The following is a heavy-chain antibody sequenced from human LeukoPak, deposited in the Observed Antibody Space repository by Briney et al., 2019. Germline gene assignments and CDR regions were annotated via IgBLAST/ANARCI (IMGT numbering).Heavy chain of an antibody. CDR3: AKSTGLLRYFDWLPG. CDR1: GFTFSSHD. V-gene: IGHV3-13*01. D-gene: IGHD3-9*01. Sequence: PGGSLRLSCVASGFTFSSHDMHWVRQVTGKGLEWVSAIGTIDDTYYADSVKGRFTISRDNSKNTLYLQMNSLRAEDTAVYYCAKSTGLLRYFDWLPGWGQGTLVTVSS. CDR2: IGTIDDT. J-gene: IGHJ4*02.